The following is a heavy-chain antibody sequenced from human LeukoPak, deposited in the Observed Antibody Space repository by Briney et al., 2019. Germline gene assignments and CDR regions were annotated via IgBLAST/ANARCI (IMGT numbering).Heavy chain of an antibody. CDR2: INPNSGGT. Sequence: ASVKVSCKASGYTFTGYYMHWVRQAPGQGLEWMGWINPNSGGTNYAQKFQGRVTMTRDTSISTAYMELSRLRSDDTAVYYCARDGGYCSGGSCYHYWGQGTLVTVSS. CDR1: GYTFTGYY. D-gene: IGHD2-15*01. CDR3: ARDGGYCSGGSCYHY. J-gene: IGHJ4*02. V-gene: IGHV1-2*02.